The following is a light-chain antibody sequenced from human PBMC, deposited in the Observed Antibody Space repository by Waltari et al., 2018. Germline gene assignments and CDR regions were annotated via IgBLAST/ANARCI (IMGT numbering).Light chain of an antibody. CDR1: NPHIRRKS. CDR2: RNS. Sequence: QSVLPQPPAASGTPGQRVTISCSRVNPHIRRKSVYWYQQFPGTAPKLLIHRNSQRPSGVPDRFSGSKSGTSASLVISGLRSEDEADYYCASWDDSLRGPLFGGGTKLTVL. J-gene: IGLJ2*01. CDR3: ASWDDSLRGPL. V-gene: IGLV1-47*01.